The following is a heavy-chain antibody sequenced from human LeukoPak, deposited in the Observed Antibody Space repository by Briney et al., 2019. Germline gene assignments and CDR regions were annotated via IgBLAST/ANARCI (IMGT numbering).Heavy chain of an antibody. CDR1: GGSISGYY. CDR2: IYYSGST. D-gene: IGHD6-19*01. CDR3: ARTRYSSGWSPTYGMDV. V-gene: IGHV4-59*01. J-gene: IGHJ6*02. Sequence: PSETLSLTCTVSGGSISGYYWSWIRQPPGKGLEWIGYIYYSGSTNYNPSLKSRVTISVDTSKNQFSLKLSSVTAADTAVYYCARTRYSSGWSPTYGMDVWGQGTTVTVSS.